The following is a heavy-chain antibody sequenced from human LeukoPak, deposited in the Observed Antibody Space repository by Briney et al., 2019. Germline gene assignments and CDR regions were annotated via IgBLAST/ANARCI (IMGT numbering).Heavy chain of an antibody. Sequence: SETLSLTCAVYGGSFSGYYWSWIRQPPGKGLEWIGEINHSGSTNYNPSLKSRVTISVDTSKNQFSLKLSSVTAADMAVYYCARVRPRGYSYGRENWFDPWGQGTLVTVSS. J-gene: IGHJ5*02. CDR1: GGSFSGYY. CDR3: ARVRPRGYSYGRENWFDP. CDR2: INHSGST. D-gene: IGHD5-18*01. V-gene: IGHV4-34*01.